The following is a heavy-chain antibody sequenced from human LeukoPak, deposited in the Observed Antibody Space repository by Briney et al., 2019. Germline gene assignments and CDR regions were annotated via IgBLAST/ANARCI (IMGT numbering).Heavy chain of an antibody. J-gene: IGHJ4*02. CDR2: IQSTTNGGTP. D-gene: IGHD1-14*01. CDR1: GFTFINAW. V-gene: IGHV3-15*01. CDR3: TSGVGTLDY. Sequence: GGSLRLSCAASGFTFINAWMTWVRQAPGKGLEWVGRIQSTTNGGTPDYATPVKGRFTISRDDSKNTLYLQMNTLKTEDTAVYYCTSGVGTLDYWGQGALVTVSS.